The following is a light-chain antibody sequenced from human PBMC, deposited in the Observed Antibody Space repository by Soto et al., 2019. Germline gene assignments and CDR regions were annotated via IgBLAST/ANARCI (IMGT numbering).Light chain of an antibody. CDR2: EVS. J-gene: IGLJ1*01. CDR3: SSYAGSNNYV. Sequence: QPPSPSGAPVETFTICCAGTSSDVGGYNYVSWYKQHPGKAPKLMIYEVSKRPSRVPDRFSGSKSGNPAYLTVSGLQAEDEADYYCSSYAGSNNYVFGTGPKVTVL. CDR1: SSDVGGYNY. V-gene: IGLV2-8*01.